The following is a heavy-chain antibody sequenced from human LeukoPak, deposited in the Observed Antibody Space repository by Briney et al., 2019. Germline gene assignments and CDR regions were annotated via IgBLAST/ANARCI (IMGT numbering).Heavy chain of an antibody. D-gene: IGHD3-22*01. V-gene: IGHV3-33*06. CDR1: GFTFSSYG. CDR3: AKDDSSGYYSTFDY. J-gene: IGHJ4*02. CDR2: IWYDGSNK. Sequence: QPGWSLRLSCAASGFTFSSYGMHWVRQAPGKGLEWVAVIWYDGSNKYYADSVKGRFTISRDNSKNTLYLQMNSLRAEDTAVYYCAKDDSSGYYSTFDYWGQGTLVTVSS.